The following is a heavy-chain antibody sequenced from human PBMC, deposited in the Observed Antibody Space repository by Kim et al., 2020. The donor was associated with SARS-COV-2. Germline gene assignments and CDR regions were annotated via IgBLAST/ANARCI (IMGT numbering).Heavy chain of an antibody. D-gene: IGHD3-9*01. CDR2: IYYSGST. V-gene: IGHV4-39*01. Sequence: SETLSLTCTVSGGSISSSSYYWGWIRQPPGKGLEWIGSIYYSGSTYYNPALKSRVTISVDTSKNQFSLKLSPVTAADTAVYYCARRLRKEYYDILTGYNPVDYWGQGTLVTVSS. CDR1: GGSISSSSYY. CDR3: ARRLRKEYYDILTGYNPVDY. J-gene: IGHJ4*02.